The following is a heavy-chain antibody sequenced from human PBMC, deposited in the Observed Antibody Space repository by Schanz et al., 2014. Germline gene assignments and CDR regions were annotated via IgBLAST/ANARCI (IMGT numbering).Heavy chain of an antibody. CDR1: GFGFSSYS. CDR3: AKAADWPVTRFDP. CDR2: ISGSSRTI. Sequence: EVQLVESGGGLVQPGGSLRLSCTASGFGFSSYSMNWVRQAPGKGLEWVSYISGSSRTIYYADSMKGRFTVSRDNAENALYLQMSSLRADDTAVYYCAKAADWPVTRFDPWGQGTLVTVSS. J-gene: IGHJ5*02. D-gene: IGHD3-9*01. V-gene: IGHV3-48*01.